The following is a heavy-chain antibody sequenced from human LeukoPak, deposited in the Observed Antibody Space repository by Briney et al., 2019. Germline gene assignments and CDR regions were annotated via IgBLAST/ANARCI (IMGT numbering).Heavy chain of an antibody. CDR2: IYYSGST. D-gene: IGHD7-27*01. Sequence: PSETLSLTCTVSGGSISSYYWSWIRQPPGKGLEWIGYIYYSGSTSYNPSLKSRVTISVDTSKNQFSLKLSSVTAADTAVYYCAILTGDNDAFDIWGQGTMVTVSS. CDR1: GGSISSYY. CDR3: AILTGDNDAFDI. V-gene: IGHV4-59*01. J-gene: IGHJ3*02.